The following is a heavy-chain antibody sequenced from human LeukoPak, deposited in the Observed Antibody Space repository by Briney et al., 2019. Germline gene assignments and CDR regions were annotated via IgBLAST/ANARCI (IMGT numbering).Heavy chain of an antibody. CDR2: ISSSGSII. CDR1: GFTFSDYY. D-gene: IGHD3-22*01. J-gene: IGHJ2*01. CDR3: ARYDSSGYYYDWYFDL. V-gene: IGHV3-11*04. Sequence: GGSLRLSCAASGFTFSDYYMSWIRQAPGKGLEWVSYISSSGSIIYYADSVKGRFTISRDNAKNSLYLQMNSLRAEDTAMYYCARYDSSGYYYDWYFDLWGRGTLVTVSS.